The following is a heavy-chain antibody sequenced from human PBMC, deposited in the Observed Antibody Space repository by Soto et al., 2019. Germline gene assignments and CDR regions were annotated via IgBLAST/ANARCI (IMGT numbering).Heavy chain of an antibody. CDR3: ARHYSTYYYDSSGYYGVGIDY. Sequence: SETLSLTCTVSGGSISSSSYYWGWIRQPPGKGLEWIGSIYYSGSTYYNPSLKSRVTISVDTSKKQFSLKLSSETAADTVVYYFARHYSTYYYDSSGYYGVGIDYWGQGTLVTVSS. V-gene: IGHV4-39*01. D-gene: IGHD3-22*01. CDR2: IYYSGST. J-gene: IGHJ4*02. CDR1: GGSISSSSYY.